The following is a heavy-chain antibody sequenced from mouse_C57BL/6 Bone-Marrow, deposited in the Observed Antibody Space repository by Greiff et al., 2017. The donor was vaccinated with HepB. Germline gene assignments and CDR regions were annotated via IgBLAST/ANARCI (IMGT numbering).Heavy chain of an antibody. CDR3: ARSGAITTVVARDAMDY. CDR1: GYTFTSYG. V-gene: IGHV1-81*01. CDR2: IYPRSGNT. J-gene: IGHJ4*01. D-gene: IGHD1-1*01. Sequence: QVQLKESGAELARPGASVKLSCKASGYTFTSYGISWVKQRTGQGLEWIGEIYPRSGNTYYNEKFKGKATLTADKSSSTAYMELRSLTSEDSAVYFCARSGAITTVVARDAMDYWGQGTSVTVSS.